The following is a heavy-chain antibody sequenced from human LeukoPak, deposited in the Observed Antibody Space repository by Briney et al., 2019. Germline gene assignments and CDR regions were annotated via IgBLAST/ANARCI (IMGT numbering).Heavy chain of an antibody. V-gene: IGHV4-34*01. CDR3: ARLRSVVRGIRSPYFDY. D-gene: IGHD3-10*01. Sequence: SETLSLTCAVYGGSFSGYYWSWIRQPPGKGLEWIGEINHSGSTNYNPSLKSRVTISVDTSKNQFSLKLSSVTAADTAVYYCARLRSVVRGIRSPYFDYWGQGTLVTVSS. J-gene: IGHJ4*02. CDR1: GGSFSGYY. CDR2: INHSGST.